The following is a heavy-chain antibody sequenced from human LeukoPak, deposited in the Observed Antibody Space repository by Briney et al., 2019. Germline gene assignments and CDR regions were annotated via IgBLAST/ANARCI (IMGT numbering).Heavy chain of an antibody. Sequence: KPSETLSLTCAVYGDFFSGYHWRWLRQSPGKGVEGLAEIHYSGSASYNPSLKSRVTISGDPSKNQVSLRVTSVTAADTAEYYCARGILSGYYFDSWGQGSLVTVSS. CDR3: ARGILSGYYFDS. D-gene: IGHD2-15*01. J-gene: IGHJ4*02. CDR1: GDFFSGYH. CDR2: IHYSGSA. V-gene: IGHV4-34*01.